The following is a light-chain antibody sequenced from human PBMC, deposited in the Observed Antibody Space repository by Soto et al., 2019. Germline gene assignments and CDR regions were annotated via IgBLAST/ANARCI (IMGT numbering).Light chain of an antibody. CDR2: GAS. CDR3: HQYGRPAWT. J-gene: IGKJ1*01. Sequence: IVVAQSRSAPSGAGEERATFSSRASQSVNTNLAWYQLKPGQAPRLLVYGASIRATGIPARFSGSGSGTEYSLTISRLHSEDSAVYSCHQYGRPAWTVPQGTKVDIK. CDR1: QSVNTN. V-gene: IGKV3-15*01.